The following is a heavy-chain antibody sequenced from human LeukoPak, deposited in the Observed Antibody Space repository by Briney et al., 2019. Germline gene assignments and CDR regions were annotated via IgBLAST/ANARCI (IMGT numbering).Heavy chain of an antibody. CDR1: GGSMSSYY. CDR3: ARQFQYYYDSSGRNAAFDI. V-gene: IGHV4-59*08. CDR2: IYNHGIT. Sequence: SETLSLTCTVSGGSMSSYYWTWIRQPRGKGMEWIGYIYNHGITSYNPFLKRRVIISLDMSQNHFSLQLRSVTAADTAVYYCARQFQYYYDSSGRNAAFDIWGQGTMVTVSS. J-gene: IGHJ3*02. D-gene: IGHD3-22*01.